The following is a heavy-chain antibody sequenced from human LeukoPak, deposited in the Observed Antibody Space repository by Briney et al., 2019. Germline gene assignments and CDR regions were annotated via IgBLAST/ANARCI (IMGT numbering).Heavy chain of an antibody. CDR2: IWYDGSNK. V-gene: IGHV3-33*01. J-gene: IGHJ6*02. CDR1: GFTFSSYG. CDR3: ARDAADYYYGMDV. Sequence: GGSLRLSCAASGFTFSSYGMHWVRQAPGKGLEWVAVIWYDGSNKYYADSVKGRFTISRDNSKNTLYLQMNSLRAEGTAVYYCARDAADYYYGMDVWGQGTTVTVSS.